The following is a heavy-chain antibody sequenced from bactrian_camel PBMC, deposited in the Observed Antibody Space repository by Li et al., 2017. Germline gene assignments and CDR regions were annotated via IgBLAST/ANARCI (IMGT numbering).Heavy chain of an antibody. D-gene: IGHD7*01. J-gene: IGHJ4*01. V-gene: IGHV3S53*01. CDR3: GAGQCRRWWGGTTGSLY. CDR2: IGTGGPYT. CDR1: GITSSAYRY. Sequence: HVQLVESGGGLVQPGGSLRLSCASGITSSAYRYCMGWFRQAPGKEREGVAAIGTGGPYTEYADSVKGRFTISRDNAKNTVYLEMNDLKPEDSAIYYCGAGQCRRWWGGTTGSLYWGQGTQVTVS.